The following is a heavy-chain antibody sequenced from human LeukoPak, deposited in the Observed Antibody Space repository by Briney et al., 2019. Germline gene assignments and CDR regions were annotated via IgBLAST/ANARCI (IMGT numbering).Heavy chain of an antibody. CDR3: ARDKDFYYMDV. CDR2: IDTYNGQT. V-gene: IGHV1-18*01. CDR1: GFTSCTYG. J-gene: IGHJ6*03. Sequence: ASVKVSCKASGFTSCTYGISWVRQAPGQGLEWMGWIDTYNGQTKYTQKVQGRVTMTTDTPTSTVYMELRSLTSDDTAAYYCARDKDFYYMDVWGKGTTVTVSS.